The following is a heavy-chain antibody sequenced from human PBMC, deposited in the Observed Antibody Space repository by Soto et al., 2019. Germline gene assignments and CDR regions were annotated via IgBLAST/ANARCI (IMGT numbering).Heavy chain of an antibody. D-gene: IGHD2-15*01. J-gene: IGHJ5*02. CDR2: ISGSGGST. V-gene: IGHV3-23*01. CDR3: AKDGEYCSGGSCSNWFDP. CDR1: GFTFSSYA. Sequence: EVQLLESGGGLVQPGGSLRLSCAASGFTFSSYAMSWVRQAPGKGLEWVSAISGSGGSTYYADSVKGRFTITRDNSKNKLYLQMSSLRAEDTAVYYCAKDGEYCSGGSCSNWFDPWGQGTLVTVSS.